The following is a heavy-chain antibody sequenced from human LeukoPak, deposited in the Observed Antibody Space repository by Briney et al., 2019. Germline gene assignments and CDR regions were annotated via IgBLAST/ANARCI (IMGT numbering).Heavy chain of an antibody. CDR2: IKQDGSEK. CDR3: AKSWYSSGWYWFDP. V-gene: IGHV3-7*01. D-gene: IGHD6-25*01. Sequence: GGSLRLSCAASGFTFSSYWMSWVRQAPGKGLEWVASIKQDGSEKYYVDSVKGRFTISRDNAKNSLYLQMNSLRAEDTAVYYCAKSWYSSGWYWFDPWGQGTLVTVSS. J-gene: IGHJ5*02. CDR1: GFTFSSYW.